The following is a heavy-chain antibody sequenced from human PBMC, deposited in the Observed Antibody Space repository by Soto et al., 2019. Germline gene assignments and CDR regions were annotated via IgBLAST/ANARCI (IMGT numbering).Heavy chain of an antibody. Sequence: SETLSLTCTVSGGSMNSYYWSWIRQPAGKGLEWVGRIYISGTTSSNPSLKSRVTMSLDTSKNQFSLKLNSLTAADTAVYYCARVGAAAGYYYGIDVWGQGTTVT. J-gene: IGHJ6*02. D-gene: IGHD6-13*01. CDR3: ARVGAAAGYYYGIDV. V-gene: IGHV4-4*07. CDR2: IYISGTT. CDR1: GGSMNSYY.